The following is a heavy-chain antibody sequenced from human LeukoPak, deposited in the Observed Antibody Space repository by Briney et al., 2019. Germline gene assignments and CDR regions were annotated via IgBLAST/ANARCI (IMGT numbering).Heavy chain of an antibody. CDR3: ARLVVRGVFSFRRDWFDP. J-gene: IGHJ5*02. CDR1: GYTFTGYY. Sequence: ASVKVSCKASGYTFTGYYMHWVRQAPGQGLEWMGWINPNSGGTNYAQKFQGRVTMTRDTSISTAYMELSRLRSDDTAVYYCARLVVRGVFSFRRDWFDPWGQGTLVTVSS. V-gene: IGHV1-2*02. CDR2: INPNSGGT. D-gene: IGHD3-10*01.